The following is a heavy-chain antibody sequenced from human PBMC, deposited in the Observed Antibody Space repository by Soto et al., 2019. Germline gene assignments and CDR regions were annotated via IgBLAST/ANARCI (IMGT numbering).Heavy chain of an antibody. CDR3: ARAVAGLDAFDI. J-gene: IGHJ3*02. V-gene: IGHV1-69*13. CDR2: IIPIFGTA. Sequence: ASVKVSCKASGGTFSSYAISWVRQAPGQGLEWMGGIIPIFGTANYAQKFQGRVTITADESTSTAYMEPSSLRSEDTAVYYCARAVAGLDAFDIWGQGTMVTVSS. D-gene: IGHD6-19*01. CDR1: GGTFSSYA.